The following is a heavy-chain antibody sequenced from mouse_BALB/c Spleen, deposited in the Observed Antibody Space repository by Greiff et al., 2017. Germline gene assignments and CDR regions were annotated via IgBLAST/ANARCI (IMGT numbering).Heavy chain of an antibody. V-gene: IGHV3-2*02. J-gene: IGHJ2*01. CDR1: GYSITSDYA. D-gene: IGHD2-3*01. CDR2: ISYSGST. CDR3: ARWVLYDGYPYFDY. Sequence: EVKLLESGPGLVKPSQSLSLTCTVTGYSITSDYAWNWIRQFPGNKLEWMGYISYSGSTSYNPSLKSRISITRDTSKNQFFLQLNSVTTEDTATYYCARWVLYDGYPYFDYWGQGTTLTVSS.